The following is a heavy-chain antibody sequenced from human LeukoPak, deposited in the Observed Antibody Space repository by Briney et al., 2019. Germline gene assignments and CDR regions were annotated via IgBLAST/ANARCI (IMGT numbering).Heavy chain of an antibody. Sequence: SVKVPCKASGGTFSSYAISWVRQAPGQGLEWMGRIIPILGIANYAQKFQGRVTITADKSTSTAYMELSSLRSEDTAVYYCAGDSDSPYYYYGMDVWGQGTTVTVSS. CDR3: AGDSDSPYYYYGMDV. CDR1: GGTFSSYA. D-gene: IGHD3-10*01. CDR2: IIPILGIA. V-gene: IGHV1-69*04. J-gene: IGHJ6*02.